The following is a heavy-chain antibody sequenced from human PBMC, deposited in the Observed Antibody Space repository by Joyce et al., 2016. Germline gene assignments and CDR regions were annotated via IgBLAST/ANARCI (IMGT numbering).Heavy chain of an antibody. V-gene: IGHV1-18*04. D-gene: IGHD6-13*01. CDR3: ATSLIDTSSGFLVPVTRANFFHN. CDR2: ISGKNGKT. Sequence: VQLVQSGGEVKTPGASVKVSCHTSSYTFALYGVSWVRQAPGQRLEWMGWISGKNGKTDYVQKCQDRVTMNTDTARRIVYMEMRCVRSDDSAVYYCATSLIDTSSGFLVPVTRANFFHNWGQGTLVSVSP. CDR1: SYTFALYG. J-gene: IGHJ1*01.